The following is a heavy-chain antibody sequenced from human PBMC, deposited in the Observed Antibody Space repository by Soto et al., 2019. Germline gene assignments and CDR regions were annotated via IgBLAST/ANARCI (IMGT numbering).Heavy chain of an antibody. V-gene: IGHV3-23*01. J-gene: IGHJ3*02. D-gene: IGHD2-15*01. CDR2: IGGGGDDA. CDR3: VKDRMSFNSVWDPFDI. CDR1: GFIFRNYA. Sequence: EVHLLDSGGSLVPPGGSLRLSCAASGFIFRNYAMSWVRQTPGKGLEWVAGIGGGGDDANYAESVKGRFTISRDNSKSTLFLQMNSLRVEDTAIYYCVKDRMSFNSVWDPFDIWGQGTMVTVSS.